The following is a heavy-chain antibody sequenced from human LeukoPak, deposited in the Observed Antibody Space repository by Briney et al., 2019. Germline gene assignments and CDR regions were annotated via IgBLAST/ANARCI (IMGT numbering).Heavy chain of an antibody. CDR3: ARGAQGYCSSTSCFGQYYFDY. J-gene: IGHJ4*02. CDR2: ISDSGVGT. V-gene: IGHV3-23*01. Sequence: GGSLRLSCAASGFTFGSYALNWVRQAPGKGLAWVSAISDSGVGTYYADSVKGRFTISRDNSMNTLYLQMNSLRAEDTAVYYCARGAQGYCSSTSCFGQYYFDYWGQGTLVTVSS. D-gene: IGHD2-2*01. CDR1: GFTFGSYA.